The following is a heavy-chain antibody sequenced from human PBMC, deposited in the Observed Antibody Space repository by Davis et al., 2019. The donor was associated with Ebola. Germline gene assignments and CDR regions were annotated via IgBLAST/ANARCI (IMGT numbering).Heavy chain of an antibody. D-gene: IGHD4/OR15-4a*01. CDR3: AKGLSVDYFDY. Sequence: GESLKLSCAASGFTFSSYAMSWVRQAPGKGLEWVSAIRGSGGSTYYADSVKGRFTISRDNSKNTVYVQMNSLRAEDTAVYYCAKGLSVDYFDYWGQGTLVTVSS. CDR1: GFTFSSYA. V-gene: IGHV3-23*01. J-gene: IGHJ4*02. CDR2: IRGSGGST.